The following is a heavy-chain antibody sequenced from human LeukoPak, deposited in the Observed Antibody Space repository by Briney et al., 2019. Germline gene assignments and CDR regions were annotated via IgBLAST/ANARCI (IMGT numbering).Heavy chain of an antibody. CDR3: ARGRKDYGDYYFDS. CDR2: ISAYNGNT. V-gene: IGHV1-18*01. J-gene: IGHJ4*02. Sequence: ASVKVSCKASGYTFTNYGISWVRQAPGQGLEWMGWISAYNGNTNSAQKLQGRVTMTTDTSTSTAYMELRSLRSDDTAVYYCARGRKDYGDYYFDSWGQGTLVTVSS. D-gene: IGHD4-17*01. CDR1: GYTFTNYG.